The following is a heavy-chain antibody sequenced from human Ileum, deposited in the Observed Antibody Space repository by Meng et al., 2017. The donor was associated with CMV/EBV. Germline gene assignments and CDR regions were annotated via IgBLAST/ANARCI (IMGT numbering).Heavy chain of an antibody. D-gene: IGHD3-10*01. CDR3: ANSQSFYGSGSYSDY. CDR2: VTGSGGST. J-gene: IGHJ4*02. V-gene: IGHV3-23*01. Sequence: GESLKISCAASGFTFSSYAMSWVRQAPGKGLEWVSGVTGSGGSTYYADPVKGRFAITRDNSKNTLDLQMNSLRAEDTAVYYCANSQSFYGSGSYSDYWGQGTLVTVSS. CDR1: GFTFSSYA.